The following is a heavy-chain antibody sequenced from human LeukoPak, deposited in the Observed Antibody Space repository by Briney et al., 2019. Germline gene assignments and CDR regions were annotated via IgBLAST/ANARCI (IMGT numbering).Heavy chain of an antibody. J-gene: IGHJ4*02. CDR2: ISARGSV. CDR1: GFTFSSYA. D-gene: IGHD1-1*01. Sequence: PGGSLRLSCAASGFTFSSYAMSWVRQAPRKGLEWVSVISARGSVYYPDSVKGRFTISRDNSKNTVYRQMNSLRAEDTALYYCAKGRYDTDYWGQGTLVIVSS. CDR3: AKGRYDTDY. V-gene: IGHV3-23*01.